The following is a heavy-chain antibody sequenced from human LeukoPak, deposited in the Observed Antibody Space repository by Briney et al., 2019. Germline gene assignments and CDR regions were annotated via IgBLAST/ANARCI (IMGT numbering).Heavy chain of an antibody. CDR1: GGSISSDTYY. Sequence: SETLSLTCTVSGGSISSDTYYWSWIRQPAGKGLQWIGRIYTSGSISYNPSLTSRASISVDTSKNQFSLKLSSVTAADTAVYYCARERLRFDDWGQGTLVTVSS. CDR3: ARERLRFDD. V-gene: IGHV4-61*02. CDR2: IYTSGSI. D-gene: IGHD5-12*01. J-gene: IGHJ4*02.